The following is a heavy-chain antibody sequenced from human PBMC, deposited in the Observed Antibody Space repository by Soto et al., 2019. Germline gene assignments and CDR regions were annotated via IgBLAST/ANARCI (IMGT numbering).Heavy chain of an antibody. CDR2: INHSGST. D-gene: IGHD5-18*01. V-gene: IGHV4-34*01. J-gene: IGHJ4*02. Sequence: SETLSLTCAVYGGSFSGYYWSWIRQPPGKGLEWIGEINHSGSTNYNPSLKSRVTISVDTSKNQFSLKLSSVTAADTAVYYCARGRLSKTRGYSYGHTFDYWGQGTLVTVSS. CDR1: GGSFSGYY. CDR3: ARGRLSKTRGYSYGHTFDY.